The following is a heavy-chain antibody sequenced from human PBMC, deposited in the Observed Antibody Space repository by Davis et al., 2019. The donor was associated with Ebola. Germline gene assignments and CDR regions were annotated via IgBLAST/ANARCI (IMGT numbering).Heavy chain of an antibody. CDR1: GGSFSFYS. V-gene: IGHV4-59*01. Sequence: SETLSLTCTVSGGSFSFYSWTWIRQSPGERLEWIGYIYYSGSTNYNPSLKSRVTISVDTSKNQFSLKLSSVTAADTAVYYCARDRGIAARFFDYWGQGTLVTVSS. CDR3: ARDRGIAARFFDY. J-gene: IGHJ4*02. CDR2: IYYSGST. D-gene: IGHD6-6*01.